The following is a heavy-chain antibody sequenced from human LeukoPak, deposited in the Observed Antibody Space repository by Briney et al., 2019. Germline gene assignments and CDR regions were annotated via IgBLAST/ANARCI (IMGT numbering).Heavy chain of an antibody. CDR1: GLTFSRYW. J-gene: IGHJ5*02. V-gene: IGHV3-7*05. D-gene: IGHD2-15*01. CDR3: AREAGYCNGGSCYFWFDP. CDR2: LKQDGSEK. Sequence: PGGSLRLSCTASGLTFSRYWMSWVRQAPGKGLEWVANLKQDGSEKYYVDSVKGRFSISRDNSKDSLYLQMSSLRAEDTAVYYCAREAGYCNGGSCYFWFDPWGRGTLVTVSS.